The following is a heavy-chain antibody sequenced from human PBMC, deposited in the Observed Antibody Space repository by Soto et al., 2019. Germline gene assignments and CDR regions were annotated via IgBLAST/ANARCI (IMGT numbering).Heavy chain of an antibody. CDR3: ARGPNTHYYDSSGYWSPFDP. D-gene: IGHD3-22*01. V-gene: IGHV1-69*13. CDR2: IIPIFGTA. CDR1: GGTFSSYA. Sequence: ASVKVSCKASGGTFSSYAISWVRQAPGQGLEWMGGIIPIFGTANYAQKFQGRVTITADESTSTAYMELSSLRSEDTAVYYCARGPNTHYYDSSGYWSPFDPWGQGTLVTV. J-gene: IGHJ5*02.